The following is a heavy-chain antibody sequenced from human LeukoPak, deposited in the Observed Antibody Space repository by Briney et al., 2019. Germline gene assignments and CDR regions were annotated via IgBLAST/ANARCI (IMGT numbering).Heavy chain of an antibody. J-gene: IGHJ3*02. V-gene: IGHV1-18*01. CDR3: ARDRSDVLLWFGELSGAFDI. D-gene: IGHD3-10*01. CDR1: GYTFTSYG. Sequence: ASVKVSCKASGYTFTSYGISWVRQAPGQGLEWMGWISAYNGNTNYAQKLQGRVAMTTDTSTSTAYMELRSLRSDDTAVYYCARDRSDVLLWFGELSGAFDIWGQGTMVTVSS. CDR2: ISAYNGNT.